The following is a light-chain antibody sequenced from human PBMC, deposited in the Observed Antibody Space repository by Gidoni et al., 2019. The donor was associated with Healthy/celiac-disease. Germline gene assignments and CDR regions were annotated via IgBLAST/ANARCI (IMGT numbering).Light chain of an antibody. J-gene: IGLJ2*01. CDR2: EDN. Sequence: FMLTQPHSVSASPGTTVTISCTRSSGSIASNSVQWYQQRPGSSPTTVIYEDNQRPSGVPDRFSGSIDSSYNSASLTISGLKTEDEADYYCQSYDSSTHVVFGGGTKLTVL. CDR1: SGSIASNS. CDR3: QSYDSSTHVV. V-gene: IGLV6-57*01.